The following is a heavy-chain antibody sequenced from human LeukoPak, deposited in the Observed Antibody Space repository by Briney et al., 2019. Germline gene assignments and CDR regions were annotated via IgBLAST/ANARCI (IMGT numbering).Heavy chain of an antibody. CDR1: GFAFSSYN. V-gene: IGHV3-48*02. CDR3: ARRPYSDTSGRLSDV. CDR2: IGSSSSPT. D-gene: IGHD3-22*01. Sequence: PGGSLRLSCAASGFAFSSYNMNWVRQAPGKGLEWISYIGSSSSPTHYADSVGGRFTISRDNAKNSLYLQMNSLRDEDTAVYFCARRPYSDTSGRLSDVWGQGTTVTVSS. J-gene: IGHJ6*02.